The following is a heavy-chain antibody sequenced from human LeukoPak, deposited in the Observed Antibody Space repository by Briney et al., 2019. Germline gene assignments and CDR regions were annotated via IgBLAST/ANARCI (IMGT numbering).Heavy chain of an antibody. D-gene: IGHD2-2*01. J-gene: IGHJ4*02. CDR2: IYSGGST. V-gene: IGHV3-53*04. CDR3: ARVKPNAYCSSTSCYWNFDY. Sequence: GGSLRLSCAASGFTVSSNYMSWVRQARGKGLEWVSVIYSGGSTYYADCGKGRFTISRHNSKNTLYLQMNSLRTEHTAVYYCARVKPNAYCSSTSCYWNFDYWGQGTLVTVSS. CDR1: GFTVSSNY.